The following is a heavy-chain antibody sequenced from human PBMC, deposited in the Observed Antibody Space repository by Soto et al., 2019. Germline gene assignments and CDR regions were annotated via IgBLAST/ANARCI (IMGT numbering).Heavy chain of an antibody. CDR2: IYYSGST. CDR3: AREGERITIFGVVSYYFDY. V-gene: IGHV4-59*01. CDR1: GGSISSYY. D-gene: IGHD3-3*01. J-gene: IGHJ4*02. Sequence: SEPLSLTCTVSGGSISSYYWSWIRQPPGKGLEWIGYIYYSGSTNYNPSLKSRVTISVDTSKNQFSLKLSSVTAADTAVYYCAREGERITIFGVVSYYFDYWGQGTLVTVSS.